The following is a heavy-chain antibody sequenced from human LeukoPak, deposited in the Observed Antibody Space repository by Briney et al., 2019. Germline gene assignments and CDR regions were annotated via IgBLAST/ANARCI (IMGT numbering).Heavy chain of an antibody. Sequence: GASVKVSCKASGYTFTSYGISWVRQAPGQGLEWMGWISAYNGNTNYAQKLQGRVTITRDTSAGTAYMELSSLRSEDMAVYYCARDYRPYCSSTSCPPRNWFDPWGQGTLVTVSS. J-gene: IGHJ5*02. CDR2: ISAYNGNT. D-gene: IGHD2-2*01. CDR1: GYTFTSYG. CDR3: ARDYRPYCSSTSCPPRNWFDP. V-gene: IGHV1-18*03.